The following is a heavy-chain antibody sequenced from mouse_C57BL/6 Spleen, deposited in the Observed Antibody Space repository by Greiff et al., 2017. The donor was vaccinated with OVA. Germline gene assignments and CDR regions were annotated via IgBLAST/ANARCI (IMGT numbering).Heavy chain of an antibody. CDR3: ARHEDPYYSNYVYFDY. J-gene: IGHJ2*01. Sequence: VQLQQSGAELVKPGASVKLSCKASGYTFTEYTIHWVKQRSGQGLEWIGWFYPGSGSIKYNEKFKDKATLTADKSSSTVYMELSRLTSEDSAVYFCARHEDPYYSNYVYFDYWGQGTTLTVSS. D-gene: IGHD2-5*01. V-gene: IGHV1-62-2*01. CDR1: GYTFTEYT. CDR2: FYPGSGSI.